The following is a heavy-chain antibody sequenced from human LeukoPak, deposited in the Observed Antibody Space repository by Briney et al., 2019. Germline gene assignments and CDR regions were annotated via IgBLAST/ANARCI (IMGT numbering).Heavy chain of an antibody. Sequence: SETLSLTCSVSGGSISSSRYYWAWIRQPPGKGLQYIASISYSGNTYSNPSLKSRISISVDTSKSQFSLKLNSLTAADTAVYFCARALYYDTFTGYHYYFDNWGQGTLVTVSS. J-gene: IGHJ4*02. V-gene: IGHV4-39*07. CDR1: GGSISSSRYY. CDR2: ISYSGNT. CDR3: ARALYYDTFTGYHYYFDN. D-gene: IGHD3-9*01.